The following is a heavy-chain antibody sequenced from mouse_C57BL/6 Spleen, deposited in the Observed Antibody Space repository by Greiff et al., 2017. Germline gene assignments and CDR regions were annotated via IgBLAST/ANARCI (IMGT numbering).Heavy chain of an antibody. D-gene: IGHD3-3*01. J-gene: IGHJ2*01. Sequence: EVKVEESGGGLVKPGGSLKLSCAASGFTFSSYAMSWVRQTPEKRLEWVATISAGGSYTYYPANVKGRFTISRDNAKNNLYLQMSHLKSEDTAMYYCARRAGTNYFDYWGQGTTLTVSS. V-gene: IGHV5-4*03. CDR2: ISAGGSYT. CDR1: GFTFSSYA. CDR3: ARRAGTNYFDY.